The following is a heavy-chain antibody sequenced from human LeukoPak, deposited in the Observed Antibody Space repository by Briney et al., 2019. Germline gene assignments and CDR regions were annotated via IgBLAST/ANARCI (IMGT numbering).Heavy chain of an antibody. D-gene: IGHD3-3*01. Sequence: PSETLSLTCTVSGGSISSGSYYWSWIRQPAGKGLEWIGRIYTSGSTNYNPSLESRVTISVDTSKNQFSLKLSSVTAADTAVYYCARGGSDDFWSGYSYYFDYWGQGTLVTVSS. V-gene: IGHV4-61*02. CDR1: GGSISSGSYY. CDR3: ARGGSDDFWSGYSYYFDY. J-gene: IGHJ4*02. CDR2: IYTSGST.